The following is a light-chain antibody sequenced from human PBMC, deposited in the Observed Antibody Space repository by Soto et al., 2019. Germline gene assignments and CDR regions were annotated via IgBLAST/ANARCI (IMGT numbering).Light chain of an antibody. Sequence: IVMTQSPATLSVSPGDRATLSCRASQSVRGNLAWYQQKPGQSPRLLIYGASSRATGIPVRFSGSGCGTEFTLTISSLQSEDFAVYYCQQYNNWPFITFGQGTRLEIK. CDR1: QSVRGN. J-gene: IGKJ5*01. CDR3: QQYNNWPFIT. V-gene: IGKV3-15*01. CDR2: GAS.